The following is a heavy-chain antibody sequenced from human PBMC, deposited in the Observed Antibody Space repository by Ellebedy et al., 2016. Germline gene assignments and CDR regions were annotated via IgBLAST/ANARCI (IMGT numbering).Heavy chain of an antibody. J-gene: IGHJ6*03. CDR2: INHSGST. Sequence: GSLRLXXAVYGGSFSGYYWSWIRQPPGKGLEWIGEINHSGSTNYNPSLKSRVTISVDTSKNQFSLKLSSVTAADTAVYYCARVERDCSSTSCYNYYMDVWGKGTTVTVSS. V-gene: IGHV4-34*01. D-gene: IGHD2-2*02. CDR1: GGSFSGYY. CDR3: ARVERDCSSTSCYNYYMDV.